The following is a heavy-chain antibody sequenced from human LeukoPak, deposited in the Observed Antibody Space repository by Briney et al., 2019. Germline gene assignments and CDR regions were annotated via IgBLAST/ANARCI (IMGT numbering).Heavy chain of an antibody. CDR3: AGGDYGDSLDY. CDR1: GGSISTSNW. J-gene: IGHJ4*02. D-gene: IGHD4-17*01. CDR2: IYHSGST. V-gene: IGHV4-4*02. Sequence: SETLSLTCAVSGGSISTSNWWSWVRQPPGKGLEWIGEIYHSGSTNYNPSLKSRVTISVDTSKNQFSLKLSSVTAADTAVYYCAGGDYGDSLDYWGQGTLVTISS.